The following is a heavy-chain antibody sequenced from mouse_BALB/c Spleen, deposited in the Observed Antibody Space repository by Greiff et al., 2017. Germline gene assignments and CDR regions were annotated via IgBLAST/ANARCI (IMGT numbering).Heavy chain of an antibody. CDR2: IDPANGNT. J-gene: IGHJ4*01. V-gene: IGHV14-3*02. D-gene: IGHD1-1*01. CDR1: GFNIKDYY. Sequence: EVQVVESGAELVRSGASVKLSCTASGFNIKDYYMHWVKQRPEQGLEWIGRIDPANGNTKYDPKFQGKATITADTSSNTAYLQLSSLTSEDTAVYYCATTVGMDYWGQGTSVTVSS. CDR3: ATTVGMDY.